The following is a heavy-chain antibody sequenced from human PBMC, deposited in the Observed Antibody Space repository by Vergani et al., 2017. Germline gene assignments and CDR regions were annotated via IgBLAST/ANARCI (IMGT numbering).Heavy chain of an antibody. CDR1: GFTVSSNY. Sequence: EVQLVESGGGLVQPGGSLRLSCAASGFTVSSNYMSWVRQAPGKGLEWVSVIYSGGSTYYADSAKGRFTISRDNSKNTLYLQMNSLRAEDTAVYYCARDFEGYDYIWGSYRRYFQHWGQGTLVTVSS. D-gene: IGHD3-16*02. J-gene: IGHJ1*01. CDR3: ARDFEGYDYIWGSYRRYFQH. CDR2: IYSGGST. V-gene: IGHV3-66*02.